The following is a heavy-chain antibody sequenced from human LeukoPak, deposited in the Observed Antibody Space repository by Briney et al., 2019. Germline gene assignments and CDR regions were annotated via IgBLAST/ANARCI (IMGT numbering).Heavy chain of an antibody. V-gene: IGHV3-30*02. Sequence: GGSLRLSCAASGFTFSSYGMHWVRQAPGKGLEWVAFIRYDGSNKYYADSVKGRFTISRDNSKNTLYLQMNSLRAEDTAVYYCARAYGMGEGGWPYFDYWGQGTLVTVSS. CDR2: IRYDGSNK. D-gene: IGHD3-16*01. CDR1: GFTFSSYG. CDR3: ARAYGMGEGGWPYFDY. J-gene: IGHJ4*02.